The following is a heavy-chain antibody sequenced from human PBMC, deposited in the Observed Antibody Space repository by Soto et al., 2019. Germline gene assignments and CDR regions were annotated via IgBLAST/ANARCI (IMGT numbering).Heavy chain of an antibody. CDR3: ARTSIAARPYFDY. D-gene: IGHD6-6*01. CDR2: INPNSGGT. CDR1: GYTFTGYY. Sequence: ASVKVSCKASGYTFTGYYMHWVRQAPGQGLEWMGWINPNSGGTNYAQKFQGWVTMTRDTSISTAYMELSRLRSDDTAVYYCARTSIAARPYFDYWGQGTLVTVSS. J-gene: IGHJ4*02. V-gene: IGHV1-2*04.